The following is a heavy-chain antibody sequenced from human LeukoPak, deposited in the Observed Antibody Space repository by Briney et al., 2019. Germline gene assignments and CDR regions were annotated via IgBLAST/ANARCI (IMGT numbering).Heavy chain of an antibody. CDR1: SGSISTSNYY. J-gene: IGHJ4*02. Sequence: PSETLSLTCTVSSGSISTSNYYWGWVRQPPGKALEWIGNIFYSGSTYYSPSLKSRVTISLDTSRNQFSLKLSSVTAADTAVYYCATRSPWNPRQYYFDYWGQGTLVTVSS. CDR3: ATRSPWNPRQYYFDY. V-gene: IGHV4-39*07. CDR2: IFYSGST. D-gene: IGHD1-1*01.